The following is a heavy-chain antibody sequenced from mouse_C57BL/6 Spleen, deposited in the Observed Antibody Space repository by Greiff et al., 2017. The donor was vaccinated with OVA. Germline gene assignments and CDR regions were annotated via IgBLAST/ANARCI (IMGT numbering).Heavy chain of an antibody. CDR2: IRSKSNNYAT. V-gene: IGHV10-1*01. Sequence: EVQLVESGGGLVQPKGSLKLSCAASGFSFNTYAMNWVRQAPGKGLEWVARIRSKSNNYATYYADSVKDRFTISRDDSESMLYLQMNNLKTEDTAMYYCVGHGEYLFDYWGQGTTLTVSS. J-gene: IGHJ2*01. CDR1: GFSFNTYA. D-gene: IGHD5-1*01. CDR3: VGHGEYLFDY.